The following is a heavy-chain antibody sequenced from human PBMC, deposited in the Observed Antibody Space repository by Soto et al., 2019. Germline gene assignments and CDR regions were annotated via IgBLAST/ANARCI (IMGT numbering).Heavy chain of an antibody. CDR1: GFTFSSDG. CDR3: AKDSALLRLYDSSGYYWGSACDI. J-gene: IGHJ3*02. CDR2: ILYDGSNK. Sequence: PGGSLRLSCAASGFTFSSDGMHWVRQARCKWLEWVSFILYDGSNKCYADSVKGRFTISRDNSRSRLYLLMNSLRAEDTAVYYCAKDSALLRLYDSSGYYWGSACDIWGQGTMVTVSS. D-gene: IGHD3-22*01. V-gene: IGHV3-30*18.